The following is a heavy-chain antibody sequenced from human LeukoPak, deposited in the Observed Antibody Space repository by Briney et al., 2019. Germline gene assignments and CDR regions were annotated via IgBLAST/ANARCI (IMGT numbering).Heavy chain of an antibody. J-gene: IGHJ6*02. CDR2: SNAGNGNT. CDR1: GYTFTSYA. V-gene: IGHV1-3*02. CDR3: ARHRDSGSGSYYAMDV. Sequence: GASVKVSCKASGYTFTSYAMHWVRQAPGQRLEWMGWSNAGNGNTKYSQEFQGRVTITRDTSASTAYMELSSLKASDTAMYYCARHRDSGSGSYYAMDVWGQGTTVTVSS. D-gene: IGHD3-10*01.